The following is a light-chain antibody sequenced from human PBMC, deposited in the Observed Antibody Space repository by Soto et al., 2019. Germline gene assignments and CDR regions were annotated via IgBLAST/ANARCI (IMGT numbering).Light chain of an antibody. CDR1: QSLLHTDGKTY. J-gene: IGKJ3*01. V-gene: IGKV2D-29*02. Sequence: DIVLTQTPLSLSVTPGQPASISCKSTQSLLHTDGKTYLHWYVHKPGQSPRLLIAEVSNRFSGVPDRFSGSGSRTDFTLTISRVEADDVGIYYCLQTLQPIFSFGPGTKVDI. CDR2: EVS. CDR3: LQTLQPIFS.